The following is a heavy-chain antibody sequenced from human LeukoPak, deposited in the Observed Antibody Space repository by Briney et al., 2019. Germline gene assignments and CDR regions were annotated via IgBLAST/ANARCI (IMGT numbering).Heavy chain of an antibody. CDR2: ISGSGATT. D-gene: IGHD3-10*01. J-gene: IGHJ4*02. CDR1: GFTFTTYA. CDR3: VRAVMVRGVLPLVDF. Sequence: PGGSLRLSCAASGFTFTTYAMSWVRQAPGKGLEWVSSISGSGATTYYADSVKGQFTISRDNSKNTLFLQMNSLRAEDTAVYYCVRAVMVRGVLPLVDFWGQGTLVTVSS. V-gene: IGHV3-23*01.